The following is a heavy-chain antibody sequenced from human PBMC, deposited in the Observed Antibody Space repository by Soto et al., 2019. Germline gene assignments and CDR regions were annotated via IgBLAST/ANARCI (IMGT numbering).Heavy chain of an antibody. CDR2: ISSSSRTT. CDR1: GFTFSSYA. D-gene: IGHD1-26*01. CDR3: ARDEIVGVSWFDY. V-gene: IGHV3-48*01. Sequence: GGSLRLSCAASGFTFSSYAMSWVRQAPGKGLEWVSYISSSSRTTYYADSVKGRFTISRDNAKNSLYLQMNSLRAEDTALYYCARDEIVGVSWFDYWGQGTLVTVSS. J-gene: IGHJ4*02.